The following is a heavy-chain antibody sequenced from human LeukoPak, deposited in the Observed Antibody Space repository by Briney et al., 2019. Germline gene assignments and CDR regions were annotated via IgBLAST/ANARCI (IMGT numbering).Heavy chain of an antibody. D-gene: IGHD5-12*01. CDR2: ISYDGSNK. J-gene: IGHJ4*02. V-gene: IGHV3-30*18. Sequence: GGSLRLSCAASGSTFRTYDMHWVRQAPGKGLEWVAIISYDGSNKYYADFVKGRFTISRDNSKNTVYLQMNSLRAEDTAVYYCAKDERGILKSPTTFDYWGQGTLVTVSS. CDR1: GSTFRTYD. CDR3: AKDERGILKSPTTFDY.